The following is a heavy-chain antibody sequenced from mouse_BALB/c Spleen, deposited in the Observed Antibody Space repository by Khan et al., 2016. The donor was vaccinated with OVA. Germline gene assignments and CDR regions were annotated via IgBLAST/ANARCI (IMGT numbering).Heavy chain of an antibody. D-gene: IGHD1-2*01. J-gene: IGHJ3*01. Sequence: AQLKQSGPELVKPGASVKISCKASGYTFTDYNMDWVKQSHGKSLEWIGYIYPNNGGTGYNQKFKTKAALTVDISSSTAYMELRSLTSEDSAVDDCARSGYGSFAYWGQGTLVTVSA. CDR3: ARSGYGSFAY. V-gene: IGHV1S29*02. CDR2: IYPNNGGT. CDR1: GYTFTDYN.